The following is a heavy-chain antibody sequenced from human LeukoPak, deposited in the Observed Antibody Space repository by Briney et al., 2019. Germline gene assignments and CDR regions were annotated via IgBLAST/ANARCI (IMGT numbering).Heavy chain of an antibody. CDR3: ARAQGIWYGSGSDY. Sequence: GGSLRLSCAASGFTFSSYSMNWVRQAPGKGLEWVSSISSSSSYIYYADSVKGRFTISRDNAKNSLYLQMNSLRAEDTAVYYCARAQGIWYGSGSDYWGQGTLVTVSS. J-gene: IGHJ4*02. V-gene: IGHV3-21*01. D-gene: IGHD3-10*01. CDR2: ISSSSSYI. CDR1: GFTFSSYS.